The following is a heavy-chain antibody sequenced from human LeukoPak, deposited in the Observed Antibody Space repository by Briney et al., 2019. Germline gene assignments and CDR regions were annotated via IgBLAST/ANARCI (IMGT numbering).Heavy chain of an antibody. CDR3: TTDLASDTAMVREDY. V-gene: IGHV3-15*01. CDR2: IKSRTDGGTT. D-gene: IGHD5-18*01. Sequence: GRSLRLSSAASGFTFSNAWMTWVRQAPGKGLESVGRIKSRTDGGTTDYAAPVKGRFTISRDDSKNTLYLQMNSLRTEDTAVYYCTTDLASDTAMVREDYWGQGTLVTVSS. J-gene: IGHJ4*02. CDR1: GFTFSNAW.